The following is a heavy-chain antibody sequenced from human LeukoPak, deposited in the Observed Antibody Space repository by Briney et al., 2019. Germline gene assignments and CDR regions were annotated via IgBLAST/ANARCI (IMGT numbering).Heavy chain of an antibody. CDR2: ISTYNCST. D-gene: IGHD3-22*01. J-gene: IGHJ3*02. Sequence: ASVKVCRKAAVYTFTIYGISRVRQAPGPGLGWMGWISTYNCSTNYAQKLQGRGTMTTDASTSTAHMELRSLRSDDAAGDYCARTNQEDCYDSSGRRWAFDIWGQGTMVTVPS. CDR3: ARTNQEDCYDSSGRRWAFDI. V-gene: IGHV1-18*01. CDR1: VYTFTIYG.